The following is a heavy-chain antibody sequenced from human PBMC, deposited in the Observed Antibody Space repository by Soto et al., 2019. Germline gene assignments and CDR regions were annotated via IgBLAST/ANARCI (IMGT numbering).Heavy chain of an antibody. CDR3: TRHRGRGYSGYVDY. Sequence: VGSLRLSCAASGFTFSGSAMHWVRQASGKGLEWVGRIRSKANSYATAYAASVKGRFTISRDDSKNTAYLQMNSLKTEDTAVYYCTRHRGRGYSGYVDYWGQGTLVTVSS. J-gene: IGHJ4*02. CDR1: GFTFSGSA. CDR2: IRSKANSYAT. V-gene: IGHV3-73*01. D-gene: IGHD5-12*01.